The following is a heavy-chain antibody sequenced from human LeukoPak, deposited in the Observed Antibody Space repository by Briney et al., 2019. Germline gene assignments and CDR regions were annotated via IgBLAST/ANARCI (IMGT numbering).Heavy chain of an antibody. CDR1: GFTVNSIH. J-gene: IGHJ2*01. V-gene: IGHV3-66*01. Sequence: GGSLRLSCAASGFTVNSIHMSWLRHAPGKGLEGVSVIYSGGSTYYADSVKGRFTISRDNSKNTLYLQMNSLRAEDTAVYYCARVAYSSGWPYWYFDLWGRGTLVTVSS. D-gene: IGHD6-19*01. CDR3: ARVAYSSGWPYWYFDL. CDR2: IYSGGST.